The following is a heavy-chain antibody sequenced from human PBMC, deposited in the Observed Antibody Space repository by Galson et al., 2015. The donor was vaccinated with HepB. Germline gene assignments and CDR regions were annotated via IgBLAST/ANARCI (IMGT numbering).Heavy chain of an antibody. CDR2: ISSSSSTI. V-gene: IGHV3-48*02. CDR3: AREGFGTVTQYYYYYYGMDV. D-gene: IGHD4-11*01. Sequence: SLRLSCAASGFTFSSYSMNWVRQAPGKGLEWVSYISSSSSTIYYADSVKGRFTISRDNAKNSLYLQMNSLRDEDTAVYYCAREGFGTVTQYYYYYYGMDVWGQGTTVTVSS. J-gene: IGHJ6*02. CDR1: GFTFSSYS.